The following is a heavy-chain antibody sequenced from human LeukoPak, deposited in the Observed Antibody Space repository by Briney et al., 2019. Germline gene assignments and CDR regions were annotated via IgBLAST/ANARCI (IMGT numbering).Heavy chain of an antibody. CDR3: ARDLLRGNRINKRYYYYGMDV. J-gene: IGHJ6*02. D-gene: IGHD1-14*01. CDR2: ISYDGSNK. V-gene: IGHV3-30-3*01. CDR1: GFTFSSYA. Sequence: GGSLRLSCAASGFTFSSYAMHWVRQAPGKGLEWVAVISYDGSNKYYADSVKGRFTISRDNSKNTLYLQMNSLRAEDTAVYYCARDLLRGNRINKRYYYYGMDVWGQGTTVTVSS.